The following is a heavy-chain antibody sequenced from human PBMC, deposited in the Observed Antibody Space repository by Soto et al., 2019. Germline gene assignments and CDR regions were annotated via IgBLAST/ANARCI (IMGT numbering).Heavy chain of an antibody. CDR3: AFAGSGSYSNVPDAFDI. Sequence: PGGSLRLSCAASGFTVSTSQMTWVRQAPGKGLEWVSVIFIGGTTQYAESVKGRFTISRDNAKNSLYLQMNSLRAEDTSVYYCAFAGSGSYSNVPDAFDIWGQGTMVTV. D-gene: IGHD3-10*01. J-gene: IGHJ3*02. V-gene: IGHV3-66*01. CDR1: GFTVSTSQ. CDR2: IFIGGTT.